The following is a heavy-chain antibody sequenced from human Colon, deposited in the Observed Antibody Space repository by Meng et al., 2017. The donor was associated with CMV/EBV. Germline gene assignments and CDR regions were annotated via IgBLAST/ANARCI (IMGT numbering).Heavy chain of an antibody. Sequence: GESLKISCKGSGSRFSDHWIAWVRQTPGKGLEWMGMIYPCDSDTRYSPSFQGQVTISAHKSTNTAYLQWSNLKASDTAMYYCTRGGLADLDYWGQGTLVTVSS. D-gene: IGHD3-16*01. V-gene: IGHV5-51*01. J-gene: IGHJ4*02. CDR2: IYPCDSDT. CDR3: TRGGLADLDY. CDR1: GSRFSDHW.